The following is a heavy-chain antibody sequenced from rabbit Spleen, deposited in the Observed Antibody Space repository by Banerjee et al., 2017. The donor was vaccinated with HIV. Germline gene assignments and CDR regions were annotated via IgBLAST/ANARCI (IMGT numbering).Heavy chain of an antibody. Sequence: QSLEESGGDLVKPGASLTLTCKASGVSFSGSSYMCWVRQAPGKGLEWIACIYAGSSGSSYYASWAIARFTSSKTTSTTVTLQMTSLAAADTATCFYARDDNGHSAGRGLWGQGCWVTVS. CDR1: GVSFSGSSY. CDR3: ARDDNGHSAGRGL. J-gene: IGHJ3*01. CDR2: IYAGSSGSS. D-gene: IGHD7-1*01. V-gene: IGHV1S40*01.